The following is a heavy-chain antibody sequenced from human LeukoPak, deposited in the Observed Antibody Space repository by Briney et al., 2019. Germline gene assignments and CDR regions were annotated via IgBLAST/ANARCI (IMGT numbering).Heavy chain of an antibody. D-gene: IGHD2-2*01. CDR3: ARGHGYCSSTSCYASATFDP. J-gene: IGHJ5*02. Sequence: PSQTLSLTCTVSGGSISSGGYYWSWIRQHPGKGLEWIGYIYYSGSTYYNPSLKSRVTISVDTSKNQFSLKLSSVTAADTAVYYCARGHGYCSSTSCYASATFDPWGQGTLVTASS. V-gene: IGHV4-31*03. CDR1: GGSISSGGYY. CDR2: IYYSGST.